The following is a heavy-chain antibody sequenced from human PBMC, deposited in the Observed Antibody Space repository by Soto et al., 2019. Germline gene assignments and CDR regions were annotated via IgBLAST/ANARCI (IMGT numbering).Heavy chain of an antibody. Sequence: GESLKISCKGSGYTFTNYWIGWVRQMPGKGPEWMGIIYPGDFGTKYNPSFQGQVTISADKSITTTYLQWSSLKASDTAIYYCAASIFYYGMDVWGQGTTVTVSS. CDR1: GYTFTNYW. CDR3: AASIFYYGMDV. J-gene: IGHJ6*02. CDR2: IYPGDFGT. V-gene: IGHV5-51*01.